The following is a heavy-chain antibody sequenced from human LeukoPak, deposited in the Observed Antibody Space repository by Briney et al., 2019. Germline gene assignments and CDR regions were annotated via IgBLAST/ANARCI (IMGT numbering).Heavy chain of an antibody. CDR2: ISSSSSYI. CDR3: ARDSRVDY. D-gene: IGHD2/OR15-2a*01. J-gene: IGHJ4*02. Sequence: PGGSLRLSCAASGFTFSSYSMNWVRQAPGRGLEWVSSISSSSSYIYYAESVKGRFTISRDNAKNSLYLQMNSLRAEDTAVYYCARDSRVDYWGQGTLVTVSS. CDR1: GFTFSSYS. V-gene: IGHV3-21*01.